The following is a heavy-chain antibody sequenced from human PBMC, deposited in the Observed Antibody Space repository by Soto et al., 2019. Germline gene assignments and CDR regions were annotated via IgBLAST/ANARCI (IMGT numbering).Heavy chain of an antibody. CDR1: GFTFSDYY. D-gene: IGHD3-9*01. J-gene: IGHJ4*02. Sequence: GGSLRLSCAASGFTFSDYYMSWIRQAPGKGLEWVSYISSSSSYTNYADSVKGRFTISRDNAKNSLYLQMNSLRAEDTAVYYCAKIRRDYDILTGYGFVYWGQGTLVTVSS. V-gene: IGHV3-11*03. CDR2: ISSSSSYT. CDR3: AKIRRDYDILTGYGFVY.